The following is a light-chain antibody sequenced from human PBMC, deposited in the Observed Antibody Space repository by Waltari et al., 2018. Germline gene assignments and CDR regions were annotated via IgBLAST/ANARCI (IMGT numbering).Light chain of an antibody. CDR3: QQYDNLAS. CDR1: QAISNH. V-gene: IGKV1-33*01. J-gene: IGKJ4*01. Sequence: DIQMTQSPSSLSASVGDRVTITCQASQAISNHLNWYQHKPGKAPELLIFDATKLETGVPSRFRGSGSGTDFTLTIPSLQPEDFATYYCQQYDNLASFGGGTKVEIK. CDR2: DAT.